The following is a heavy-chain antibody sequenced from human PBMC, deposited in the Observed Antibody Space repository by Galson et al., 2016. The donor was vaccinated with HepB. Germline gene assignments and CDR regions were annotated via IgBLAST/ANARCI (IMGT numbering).Heavy chain of an antibody. J-gene: IGHJ3*02. CDR3: ARIESRFDGFDI. CDR1: GFTFRNYG. CDR2: ISYDGKKT. Sequence: SLRLSCAASGFTFRNYGMHWVRRAPGKGLEWVEVISYDGKKTYYGDSLKGRFTISRDNSKNTMYLQMNSLKKKDTPVYSCARIESRFDGFDIWGQGTRVTVPS. V-gene: IGHV3-30*05.